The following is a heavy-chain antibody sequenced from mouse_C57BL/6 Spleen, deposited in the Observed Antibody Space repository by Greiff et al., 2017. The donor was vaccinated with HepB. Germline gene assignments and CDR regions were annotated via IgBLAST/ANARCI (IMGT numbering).Heavy chain of an antibody. J-gene: IGHJ1*03. CDR2: IYPGNSDT. CDR3: TRSYYYGSSHWYLDV. CDR1: GYTFTSYW. Sequence: EVQLQQSGTVLARPGASVKMSCKTSGYTFTSYWMHWVKQRPGQGLEWVGAIYPGNSDTSYNQKFKGKAKLTAVTSASTAYMDLSSLTNEDSAVYYCTRSYYYGSSHWYLDVWGTGTTVTVAS. V-gene: IGHV1-5*01. D-gene: IGHD1-1*01.